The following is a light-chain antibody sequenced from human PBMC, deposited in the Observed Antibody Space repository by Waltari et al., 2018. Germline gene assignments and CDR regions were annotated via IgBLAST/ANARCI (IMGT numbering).Light chain of an antibody. J-gene: IGLJ2*01. CDR3: SSYTSSSTFHVV. CDR2: DVS. Sequence: QSALTQPASVSGSPGQSITLSCTGTSSDVGGYNYVSWYQQHPGKAPKLMIYDVSKRPSGVSNRFSGSKSGNTASLTISGLQAEDEADYYCSSYTSSSTFHVVFGGGTKLTVL. CDR1: SSDVGGYNY. V-gene: IGLV2-14*01.